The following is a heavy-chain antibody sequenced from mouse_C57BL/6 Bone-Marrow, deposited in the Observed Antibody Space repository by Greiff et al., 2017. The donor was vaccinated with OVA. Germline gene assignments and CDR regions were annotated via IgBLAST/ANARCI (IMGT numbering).Heavy chain of an antibody. D-gene: IGHD2-14*01. CDR2: IDPSDSYT. V-gene: IGHV1-50*01. Sequence: QVHVKQPGAELVQPGASVKLSCKASGYTFTSYWMQWVKQRPGQGLEWIGEIDPSDSYTNYNQKFKGKVTLTVDKSSSTAYMQLSSLTSEDTAVYYCAREGFYRDYYAMDYWGQGTSVTVSS. CDR3: AREGFYRDYYAMDY. J-gene: IGHJ4*01. CDR1: GYTFTSYW.